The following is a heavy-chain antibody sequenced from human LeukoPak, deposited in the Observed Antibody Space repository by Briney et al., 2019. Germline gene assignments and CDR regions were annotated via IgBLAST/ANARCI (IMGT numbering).Heavy chain of an antibody. CDR1: GGSFSGYY. D-gene: IGHD3-16*02. J-gene: IGHJ4*02. CDR3: ARAYYDYVWGSYRYQGGAPRN. CDR2: INHSGST. V-gene: IGHV4-34*01. Sequence: PSETLSLTCAVYGGSFSGYYWSWIRQPPGKGLEWIGEINHSGSTNYNPSLKSRVTISVDTSKNQFSLKLSSVTAADTAVYYCARAYYDYVWGSYRYQGGAPRNWGQGTLVTASS.